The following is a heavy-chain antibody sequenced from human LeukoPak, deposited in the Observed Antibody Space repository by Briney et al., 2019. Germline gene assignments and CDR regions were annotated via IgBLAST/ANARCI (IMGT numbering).Heavy chain of an antibody. J-gene: IGHJ4*02. CDR2: IWYDGSNE. Sequence: PGGSLRLSCAASGFTFSSYGMNWVRQAPGKGLEWVAVIWYDGSNEYYVDSVKGRFTISRDNSKNTLYLQMNSLGVEDTAVYYCAAGDPVSYWGQGTLVSVSS. CDR1: GFTFSSYG. D-gene: IGHD4-17*01. V-gene: IGHV3-33*01. CDR3: AAGDPVSY.